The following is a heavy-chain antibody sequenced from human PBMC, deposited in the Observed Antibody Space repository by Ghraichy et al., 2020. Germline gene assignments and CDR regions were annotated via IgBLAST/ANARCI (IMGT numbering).Heavy chain of an antibody. V-gene: IGHV3-33*06. CDR1: GFTFSSYG. CDR2: VWYDGSNK. Sequence: LTCAASGFTFSSYGMHWVRQAPGKGVEWVALVWYDGSNKYYADSVKGRFTISRDNSKNTLYLQMNSLRAEDTAVYYCAKVGRQQLERGYFDYWGQGTLVTVSS. CDR3: AKVGRQQLERGYFDY. D-gene: IGHD6-13*01. J-gene: IGHJ4*02.